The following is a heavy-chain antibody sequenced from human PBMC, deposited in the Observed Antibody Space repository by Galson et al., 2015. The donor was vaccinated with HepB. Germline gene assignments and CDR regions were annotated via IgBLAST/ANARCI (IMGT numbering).Heavy chain of an antibody. Sequence: SVKVSCKASGGTFSSYAISWVRQAPGQGLEWMGGIIPIFGTANYAQKFQGRVTITADKSTSTAYMELSSLRSEDTAVYYCAGAFGVVVAAIPSHDAFDIWGQGTMVTVSS. CDR3: AGAFGVVVAAIPSHDAFDI. CDR1: GGTFSSYA. CDR2: IIPIFGTA. V-gene: IGHV1-69*06. J-gene: IGHJ3*02. D-gene: IGHD2-15*01.